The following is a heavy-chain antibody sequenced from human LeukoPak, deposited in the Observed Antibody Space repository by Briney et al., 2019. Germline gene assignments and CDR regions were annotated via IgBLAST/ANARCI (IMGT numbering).Heavy chain of an antibody. CDR1: GFTFSSYA. J-gene: IGHJ4*01. CDR2: IGGSGGT. Sequence: GGSLRLSCAASGFTFSSYAMSWVRQAPGKGLEWVSAIGGSGGTFYADSVKGPFTISRDNSKSTVFLHMNSLRVEDTAVYYCAKDLQELGAWANYFDSWGRGTLVTVSS. D-gene: IGHD1-26*01. V-gene: IGHV3-23*01. CDR3: AKDLQELGAWANYFDS.